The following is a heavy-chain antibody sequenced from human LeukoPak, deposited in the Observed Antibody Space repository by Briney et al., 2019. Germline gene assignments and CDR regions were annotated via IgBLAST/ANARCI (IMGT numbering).Heavy chain of an antibody. CDR2: ISSSSSYI. J-gene: IGHJ3*02. Sequence: GALRLSCAASGFTFSSYSMNWVRQAPGKGLEWVSSISSSSSYIYYADSVKGRFTISRDNAKNSLYLQMNSLRAEDTAVYYCARVESWEHSGSSQDAIDIWGQGTMVTVSS. V-gene: IGHV3-21*01. D-gene: IGHD1-26*01. CDR3: ARVESWEHSGSSQDAIDI. CDR1: GFTFSSYS.